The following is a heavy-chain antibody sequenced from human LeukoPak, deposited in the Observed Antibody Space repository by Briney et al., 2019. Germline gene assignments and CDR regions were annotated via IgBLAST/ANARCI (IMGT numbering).Heavy chain of an antibody. CDR3: ARHCSSTSCYYFDY. D-gene: IGHD2-2*01. J-gene: IGHJ4*02. CDR2: SYHSGSP. Sequence: SETLSLTCAVSGYSISSGYYWGWIRQPPGKGLEWIGSSYHSGSPYYNPSLKSRVTISVDTSKNQFSLKLSSVTAADTAVYYCARHCSSTSCYYFDYWGQGTLVTVSS. CDR1: GYSISSGYY. V-gene: IGHV4-38-2*01.